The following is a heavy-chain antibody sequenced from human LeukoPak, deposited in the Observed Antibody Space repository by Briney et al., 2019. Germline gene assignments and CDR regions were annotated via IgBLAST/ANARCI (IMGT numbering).Heavy chain of an antibody. Sequence: PGGSLRLSCAASGFTFSSYSMNWVRQAPGKGLEWVSSISSSSSYIYYADSVKGRFTISRDNAKNSLYLQMNSLRAEDTAVYYCARDLRDYKEELYFDYWGQGTLVTVSS. CDR1: GFTFSSYS. CDR2: ISSSSSYI. CDR3: ARDLRDYKEELYFDY. J-gene: IGHJ4*02. V-gene: IGHV3-21*01. D-gene: IGHD4-11*01.